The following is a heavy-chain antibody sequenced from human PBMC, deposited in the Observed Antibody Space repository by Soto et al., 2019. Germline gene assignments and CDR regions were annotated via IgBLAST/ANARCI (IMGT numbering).Heavy chain of an antibody. Sequence: GGSLRLSCAASGFTFSSYAMSWVRQAPGKGLEWVSAISGSGGSTYYADSVKGRFTISRDNSKNTLYLQMNSLRAEDTAVYYCAKDLLVSGSYYDPGAFDIWGQGTMVTVSS. D-gene: IGHD1-26*01. CDR2: ISGSGGST. J-gene: IGHJ3*02. CDR3: AKDLLVSGSYYDPGAFDI. CDR1: GFTFSSYA. V-gene: IGHV3-23*01.